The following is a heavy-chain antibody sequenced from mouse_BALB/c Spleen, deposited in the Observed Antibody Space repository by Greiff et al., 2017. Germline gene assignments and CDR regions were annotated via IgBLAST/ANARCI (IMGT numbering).Heavy chain of an antibody. CDR1: GYTFTSYW. Sequence: QVQLKQPGAELVKPGAPVKLSCKASGYTFTSYWMNWVKQRPGRGLEWIGRIDPSDSETHYNQKFKDKATLTVDKSSSTAYIQLSSLTSEDSAVYYCARSTMTQTGAMDYWGQGTSVTVSS. CDR2: IDPSDSET. CDR3: ARSTMTQTGAMDY. J-gene: IGHJ4*01. V-gene: IGHV1-69*02. D-gene: IGHD2-4*01.